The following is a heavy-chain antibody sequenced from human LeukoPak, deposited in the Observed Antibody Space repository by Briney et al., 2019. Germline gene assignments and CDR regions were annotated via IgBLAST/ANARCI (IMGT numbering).Heavy chain of an antibody. V-gene: IGHV3-23*01. CDR1: KFTFSTSA. Sequence: GGSLRLSCAASKFTFSTSAMSWVRQAPGKGLESFSAISGSGAKTYYVDSVKGRFTISRDNSKNTLYLEMSSLRSDDTAVYYCAKESQTYYDIMTGYPNYYFDYWGQGTLVTVSS. J-gene: IGHJ4*02. CDR2: ISGSGAKT. CDR3: AKESQTYYDIMTGYPNYYFDY. D-gene: IGHD3-9*01.